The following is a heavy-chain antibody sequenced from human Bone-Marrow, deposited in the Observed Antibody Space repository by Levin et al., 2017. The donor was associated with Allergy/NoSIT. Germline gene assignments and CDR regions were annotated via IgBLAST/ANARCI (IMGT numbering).Heavy chain of an antibody. CDR3: VRHHPVAGVYSPFDS. D-gene: IGHD6-19*01. CDR2: LSYRGTT. V-gene: IGHV4-39*01. J-gene: IGHJ4*02. Sequence: PSETLSLTCSVSGGSISSSDFHWGWIRQPPGRGLEWIVSLSYRGTTYLSPSLRSRITMSFDTSKNQFSLKLTSVSAADTAVYYCVRHHPVAGVYSPFDSWGQGTLVTVSS. CDR1: GGSISSSDFH.